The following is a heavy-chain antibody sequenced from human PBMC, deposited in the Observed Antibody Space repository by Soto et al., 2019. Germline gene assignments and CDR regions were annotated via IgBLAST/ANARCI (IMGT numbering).Heavy chain of an antibody. CDR2: VSATAGTT. Sequence: PGGSLGLSCAASGFTFGNYAMSWVRQAPGKGMEWVSLVSATAGTTYYTDSVKGRFTISRDNSRNTVYLQMNSLRAADTAVYYCAKDRLAGGFDYWGQGTLVTVSS. J-gene: IGHJ4*02. V-gene: IGHV3-23*01. CDR3: AKDRLAGGFDY. D-gene: IGHD3-16*01. CDR1: GFTFGNYA.